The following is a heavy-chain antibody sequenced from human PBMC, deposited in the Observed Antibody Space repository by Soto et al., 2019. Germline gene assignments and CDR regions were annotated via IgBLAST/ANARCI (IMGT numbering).Heavy chain of an antibody. CDR1: GFTFSSYS. CDR3: AREGVATGKKYYYYGMDV. CDR2: ISSSSSYI. J-gene: IGHJ6*02. V-gene: IGHV3-21*01. D-gene: IGHD2-21*02. Sequence: PGGSLRLSCAASGFTFSSYSMNWVRQAPGKGLEWVSSISSSSSYIYYADSVKGRFTISRDNAKNSLYLQMNSLRAEDTAVYYCAREGVATGKKYYYYGMDVWGQGTTVTVSS.